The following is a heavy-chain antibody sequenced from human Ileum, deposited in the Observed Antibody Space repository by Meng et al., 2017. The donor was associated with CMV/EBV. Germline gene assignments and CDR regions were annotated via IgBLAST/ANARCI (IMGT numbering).Heavy chain of an antibody. CDR1: GSTFTSNT. CDR3: ARDGLSGRYFDY. V-gene: IGHV7-4-1*02. CDR2: IDTHTGNP. D-gene: IGHD1-26*01. J-gene: IGHJ4*02. Sequence: QVQRVQSGSELKKPGASVTVSCKASGSTFTSNTMVWVRQAPGQGPEWMGWIDTHTGNPTYAQGFTGRFVFSFDTSVSTASLQISSLKAEDTAVYYCARDGLSGRYFDYWGQGTLVTVSS.